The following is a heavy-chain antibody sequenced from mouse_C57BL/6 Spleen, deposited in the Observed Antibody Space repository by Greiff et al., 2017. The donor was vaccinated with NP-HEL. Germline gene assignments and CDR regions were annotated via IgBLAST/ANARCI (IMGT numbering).Heavy chain of an antibody. Sequence: EVMLVESGGGLVKPGGSLKLSCAASGFTFSSYAMSWVRQTPEKRLEWVATISDGGSYTYYPDNVKGRFTISRDNAKNNLYLQMSHLKSEDTAMYYCARDSMADYWGQGTSVTVSS. D-gene: IGHD1-1*02. CDR2: ISDGGSYT. J-gene: IGHJ4*01. V-gene: IGHV5-4*01. CDR1: GFTFSSYA. CDR3: ARDSMADY.